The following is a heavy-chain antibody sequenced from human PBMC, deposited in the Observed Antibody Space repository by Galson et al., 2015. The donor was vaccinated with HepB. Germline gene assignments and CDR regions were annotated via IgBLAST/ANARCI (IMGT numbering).Heavy chain of an antibody. CDR2: ISGSGGST. CDR1: GFTFSSYA. CDR3: ARGYDFWSAYWGY. V-gene: IGHV3-23*01. J-gene: IGHJ3*01. D-gene: IGHD3-3*01. Sequence: SLRLSCAASGFTFSSYAMSWVRQAPGKGLEWVSAISGSGGSTYYADSVKGRFTISRDNSKNTLYLQMNSLRAEDTAVYCCARGYDFWSAYWGYWGQGTMVTVSS.